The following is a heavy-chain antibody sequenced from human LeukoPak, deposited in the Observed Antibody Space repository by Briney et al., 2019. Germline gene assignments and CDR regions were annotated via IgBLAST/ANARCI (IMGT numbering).Heavy chain of an antibody. CDR2: INPNSGGT. V-gene: IGHV1-2*02. CDR3: ARAFGIQPTPLFDY. D-gene: IGHD5-18*01. Sequence: ASVKVSCKASGYTFTGYYMHWVRQAPGQGLEWMGWINPNSGGTNYAQKFQGRVTMTRDTSISTAYMELSRLRSDDTAVYYCARAFGIQPTPLFDYWGQGTLVTVSS. J-gene: IGHJ4*02. CDR1: GYTFTGYY.